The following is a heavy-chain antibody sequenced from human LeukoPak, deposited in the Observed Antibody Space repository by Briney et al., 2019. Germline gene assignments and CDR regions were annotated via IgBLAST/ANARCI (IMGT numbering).Heavy chain of an antibody. CDR2: ISSSSNNI. V-gene: IGHV3-21*01. D-gene: IGHD3-22*01. Sequence: GGSLRLSCAASGFTFSTYTMNWVRQAPGKGLEWVSSISSSSNNINYADSVKGRFTISRDNAMNSVHLQMNSLRVEDTAVYYCARDFRDYDSSGYYYENWFDPWGQGTLVTVSS. CDR1: GFTFSTYT. CDR3: ARDFRDYDSSGYYYENWFDP. J-gene: IGHJ5*02.